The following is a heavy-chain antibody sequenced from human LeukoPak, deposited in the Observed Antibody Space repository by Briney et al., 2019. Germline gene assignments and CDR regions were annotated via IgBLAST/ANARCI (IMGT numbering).Heavy chain of an antibody. CDR2: IYYSGST. V-gene: IGHV4-59*01. CDR1: GGSISGYY. Sequence: SETLSLTCSVSGGSISGYYWSWIRQPPGKALEWIGYIYYSGSTNYNPSLKSRVTISVDTSKNQFSLKLSSVTAADTAVYYCARVTRGSYYYGMDVWGQGTTVTVSS. D-gene: IGHD1-26*01. CDR3: ARVTRGSYYYGMDV. J-gene: IGHJ6*02.